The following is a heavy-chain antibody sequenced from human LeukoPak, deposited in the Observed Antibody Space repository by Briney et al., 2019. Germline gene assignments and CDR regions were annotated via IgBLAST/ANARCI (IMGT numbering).Heavy chain of an antibody. CDR1: GYTFTSYY. D-gene: IGHD2/OR15-2a*01. V-gene: IGHV1-46*01. J-gene: IGHJ6*03. Sequence: ASVKVSCKASGYTFTSYYMHWVRRAPGQGLEWMGIINPSGGSTSYAQKFQGRVTMTRDTSTSTVYMELRSLRSEDTAVYYCARDRREEYPALRINYYYYYMDVWGKGATVTVSS. CDR2: INPSGGST. CDR3: ARDRREEYPALRINYYYYYMDV.